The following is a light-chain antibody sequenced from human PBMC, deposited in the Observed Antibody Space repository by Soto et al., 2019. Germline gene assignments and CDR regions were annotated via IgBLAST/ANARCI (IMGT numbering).Light chain of an antibody. Sequence: ESVLTQSPGTLSLSPGERATLSCRASQSVSSNYLAWYQQKPGQAPRLLIYGASTRATGIPDRFSGSGSGTDFTLTISRLEPDDSAVYYCQQYGSSPTWTFGQGPKVEIK. CDR2: GAS. CDR3: QQYGSSPTWT. CDR1: QSVSSNY. V-gene: IGKV3-20*01. J-gene: IGKJ1*01.